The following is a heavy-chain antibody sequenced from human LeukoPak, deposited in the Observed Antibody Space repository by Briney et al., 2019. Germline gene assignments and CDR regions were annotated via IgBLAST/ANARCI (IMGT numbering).Heavy chain of an antibody. CDR2: IWYDGSNK. J-gene: IGHJ3*02. CDR1: GFTFSSYG. CDR3: ARGKGDAYRDAFDI. V-gene: IGHV3-33*01. Sequence: GGSLRLSCAASGFTFSSYGMHRVRQAPGKGLEWVAVIWYDGSNKYYADSVKGRFTISRDNSKNTLYLQMNSLRAGDTAVYYCARGKGDAYRDAFDIWGQGTMVTVSS. D-gene: IGHD2-21*02.